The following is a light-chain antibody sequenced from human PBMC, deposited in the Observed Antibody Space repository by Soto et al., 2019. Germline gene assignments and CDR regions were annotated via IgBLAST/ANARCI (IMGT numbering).Light chain of an antibody. CDR3: QQYNKWPLFT. J-gene: IGKJ3*01. CDR2: GAS. CDR1: QSVGNN. V-gene: IGKV3-15*01. Sequence: EILMTQSPATLSVSPGERATLSCRASQSVGNNLAWYQQRPAQAPRLIIYGASTRATGIPARFSGSGSGTEFTLTINSLQSEDFALYYCQQYNKWPLFTFGPGTRVDI.